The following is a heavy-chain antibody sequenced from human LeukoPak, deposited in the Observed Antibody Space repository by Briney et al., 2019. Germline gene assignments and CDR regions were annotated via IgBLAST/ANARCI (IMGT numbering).Heavy chain of an antibody. J-gene: IGHJ4*02. D-gene: IGHD3-22*01. CDR3: ARAVPYYYDSSGYFDY. CDR1: GFTVSSNY. CDR2: IYSGGST. V-gene: IGHV3-53*01. Sequence: GGSLRLSCAASGFTVSSNYMSWVRQAPGKGLEWVSVIYSGGSTYYADSVKGRFTISRENSKNTLYLQMNSLRAEDTAVYYCARAVPYYYDSSGYFDYWGQGTLVTVSS.